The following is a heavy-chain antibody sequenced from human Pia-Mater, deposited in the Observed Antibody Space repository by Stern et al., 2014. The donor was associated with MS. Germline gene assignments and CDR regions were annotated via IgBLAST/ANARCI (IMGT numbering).Heavy chain of an antibody. CDR2: ISIDGGKK. V-gene: IGHV3-30*18. CDR3: AKDSHIEAPSRTSTSFDM. J-gene: IGHJ3*02. CDR1: GFTFRSYG. Sequence: VQLVQSGGGVVQPGKSLRLSCAASGFTFRSYGMHWVRQAPGKGLEWLTMISIDGGKKYSSDSVTGRFPISRDTSKKTLFLLINNLRTEDTAIYYCAKDSHIEAPSRTSTSFDMWGQGTLVTVSS. D-gene: IGHD2-21*01.